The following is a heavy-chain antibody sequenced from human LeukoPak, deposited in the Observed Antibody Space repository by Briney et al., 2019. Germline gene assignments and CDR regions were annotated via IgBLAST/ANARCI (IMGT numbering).Heavy chain of an antibody. V-gene: IGHV5-51*01. CDR1: GYSFTSYW. J-gene: IGHJ4*02. D-gene: IGHD3-3*01. CDR2: IYPGDSDT. CDR3: ASGTDYDFWSGYTDY. Sequence: PGESLKISCKGSGYSFTSYWIGWVRQMPGKGLEWMGIIYPGDSDTRYSPSFQGQVTISADKSISTAYQQWSSLKASDTAMYYCASGTDYDFWSGYTDYWGQGTLVTVSS.